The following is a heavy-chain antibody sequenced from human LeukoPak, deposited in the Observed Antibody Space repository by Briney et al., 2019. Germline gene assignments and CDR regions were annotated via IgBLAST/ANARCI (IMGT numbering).Heavy chain of an antibody. CDR1: GGSISGSY. CDR2: IHYSGSP. CDR3: VKFGANFNLEV. Sequence: PSETLSLTCTVSGGSISGSYWSWIRQPPGKGLEYIGQIHYSGSPNYNPSLESRITISVDSSKNQFSLKVRSVTAADTAVYYCVKFGANFNLEVWGQGTTVTVSS. J-gene: IGHJ6*02. V-gene: IGHV4-59*01. D-gene: IGHD4/OR15-4a*01.